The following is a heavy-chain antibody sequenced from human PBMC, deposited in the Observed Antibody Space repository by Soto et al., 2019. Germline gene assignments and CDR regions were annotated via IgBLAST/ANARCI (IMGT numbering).Heavy chain of an antibody. Sequence: SETLSLTCTVSGGSISSGGYSWSWFRQPPGKGLEWIGYIYHSGTTYYNPSLKSRVTISVDRSKNQFSLKLSSVTAADTAVYYCARVPAPWGQGTLVTVSS. J-gene: IGHJ4*02. CDR1: GGSISSGGYS. CDR2: IYHSGTT. CDR3: ARVPAP. V-gene: IGHV4-30-2*01.